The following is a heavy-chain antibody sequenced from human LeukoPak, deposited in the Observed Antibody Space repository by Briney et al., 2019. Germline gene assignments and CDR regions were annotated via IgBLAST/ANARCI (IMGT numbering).Heavy chain of an antibody. CDR1: GFTFSSYG. J-gene: IGHJ4*02. V-gene: IGHV3-30*18. CDR2: ISYDGSNK. D-gene: IGHD6-19*01. CDR3: AKASSGWSLMGY. Sequence: PGRSLRLSCAASGFTFSSYGMHWVRQAPGKGLEWVAVISYDGSNKYYADSVKGRFTISRDNSKNTLYLQMNSLRAEDTAVYYCAKASSGWSLMGYWGQGTLVTVSS.